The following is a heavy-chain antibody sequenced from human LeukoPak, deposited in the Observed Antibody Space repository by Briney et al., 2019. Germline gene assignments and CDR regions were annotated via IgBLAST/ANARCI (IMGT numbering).Heavy chain of an antibody. D-gene: IGHD3-22*01. CDR3: ARAPNCYDSSGYYWAWFDP. CDR1: GYTLTSYA. V-gene: IGHV7-4-1*02. CDR2: INTNTGNP. J-gene: IGHJ5*02. Sequence: GASVKVSCKASGYTLTSYAMNWVRPAPGQGLEGMGWINTNTGNPTYAQGFTGRFVFSLDTSVSTSYLQISSLKAEDTAVYYCARAPNCYDSSGYYWAWFDPWGQGTLVTVSS.